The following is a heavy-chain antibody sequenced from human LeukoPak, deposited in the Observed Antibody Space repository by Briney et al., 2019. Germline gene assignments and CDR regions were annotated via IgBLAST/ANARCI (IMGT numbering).Heavy chain of an antibody. CDR1: GGTFSSYT. CDR2: IIPILGIA. J-gene: IGHJ4*02. CDR3: AAFYGSGKAAFDY. D-gene: IGHD3-10*01. V-gene: IGHV1-69*02. Sequence: SVKVSCKASGGTFSSYTISWVRQAPGQGLEWMGRIIPILGIANYAQKFQGGVTITADKSTSTAYMELSSPRSEDTAVYYCAAFYGSGKAAFDYWGQGTLVTVSS.